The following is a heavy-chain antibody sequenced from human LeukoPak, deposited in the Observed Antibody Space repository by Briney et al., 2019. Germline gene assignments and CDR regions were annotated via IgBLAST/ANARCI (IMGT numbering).Heavy chain of an antibody. Sequence: PSETLSLTCTVSGGSISSSSNYWAWIRQPPVKGLEWIGSIYYSGSAYYNPSLKSRVTISVDTSKNQFSLKLSSVTAADTAVYYCARQTGSGLFILPGGQGTLVTVSS. CDR1: GGSISSSSNY. CDR2: IYYSGSA. V-gene: IGHV4-39*01. D-gene: IGHD3/OR15-3a*01. CDR3: ARQTGSGLFILP. J-gene: IGHJ4*02.